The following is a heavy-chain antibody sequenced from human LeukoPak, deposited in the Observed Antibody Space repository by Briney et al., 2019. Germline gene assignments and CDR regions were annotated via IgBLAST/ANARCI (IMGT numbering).Heavy chain of an antibody. CDR3: AKGGVRGYSYGYLDY. V-gene: IGHV3-53*01. D-gene: IGHD5-18*01. Sequence: GGSLRLSCVASGLTFSSRYWMHWVRQAPGKGLEWVSVVSLGYSTYYADSVKGRFTISRDNSKNTVYLQMNRLRAEDTAVYYCAKGGVRGYSYGYLDYWGQGTLVTVSS. CDR2: VSLGYST. CDR1: GLTFSSRY. J-gene: IGHJ4*02.